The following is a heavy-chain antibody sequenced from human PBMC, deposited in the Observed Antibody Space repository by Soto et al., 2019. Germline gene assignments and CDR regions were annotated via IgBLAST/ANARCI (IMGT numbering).Heavy chain of an antibody. Sequence: GGSLRLSCAASGFTFSSYAMSWVRQAPGKGLEWVSAIGGSGGSTYYADSVKGRFTISRDNSKNTLYLQMNSLRAEDTAVYYCAKSLVGATRQSIDYWGQGTLVTVSS. CDR3: AKSLVGATRQSIDY. CDR2: IGGSGGST. D-gene: IGHD1-26*01. CDR1: GFTFSSYA. J-gene: IGHJ4*02. V-gene: IGHV3-23*01.